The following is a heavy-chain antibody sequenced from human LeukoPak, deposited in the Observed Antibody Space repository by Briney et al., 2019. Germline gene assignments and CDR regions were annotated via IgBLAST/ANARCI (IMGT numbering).Heavy chain of an antibody. Sequence: PGGFLRLSCAASGFTFSSYEMNWVRQAPGKGLEWVSYISSSGSTIYYADSVKGRFTISRDNAKNSLYLQMNSLRAEDTAVYYCARGSWELGGLFDYWGQGTLVTVSS. CDR1: GFTFSSYE. J-gene: IGHJ4*02. CDR3: ARGSWELGGLFDY. CDR2: ISSSGSTI. V-gene: IGHV3-48*03. D-gene: IGHD1-26*01.